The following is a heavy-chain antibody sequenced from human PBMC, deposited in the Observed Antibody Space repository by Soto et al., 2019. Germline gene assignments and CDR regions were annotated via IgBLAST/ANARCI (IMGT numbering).Heavy chain of an antibody. CDR2: ISSSSSTI. V-gene: IGHV3-48*02. CDR1: GFTFSSYS. Sequence: EVQLVESGGGLVQPGGSLRLSCAASGFTFSSYSMNWVRQAPGKGLEWVSYISSSSSTIYYADSVKGQFTISRDNAKNSLYLHMNSLTDEDTAVYYCAREGGWINWFDPWGQGTLVTVSS. J-gene: IGHJ5*02. D-gene: IGHD6-19*01. CDR3: AREGGWINWFDP.